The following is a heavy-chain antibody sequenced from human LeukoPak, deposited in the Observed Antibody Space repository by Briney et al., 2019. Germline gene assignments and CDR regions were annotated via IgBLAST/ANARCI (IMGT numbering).Heavy chain of an antibody. J-gene: IGHJ5*02. CDR3: ARGSSEELLWFGESSQYNWFDP. CDR2: IIPIFGTA. CDR1: GGTFSSYA. V-gene: IGHV1-69*13. Sequence: SVKVSCKASGGTFSSYAISWVRQAPGQGLEWMGGIIPIFGTANYAQKFQGRVTITADVSTSTAYMELSSLRSEDTAVYYCARGSSEELLWFGESSQYNWFDPWGQGTLVTVSS. D-gene: IGHD3-10*01.